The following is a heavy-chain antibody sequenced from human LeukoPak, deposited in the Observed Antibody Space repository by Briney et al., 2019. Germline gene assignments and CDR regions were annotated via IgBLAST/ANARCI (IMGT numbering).Heavy chain of an antibody. J-gene: IGHJ4*02. CDR2: TRYDGNNK. Sequence: GGSLRLSCAASGFTFSSYGIHWVRQAPGKGLEWVAFTRYDGNNKYYADSVKGRFTISRDNSKNTLYLQMNSLRAEDTAVYYCAKDRAYYSDSSGYYLVRAYDYWGQGTLVTVSS. CDR3: AKDRAYYSDSSGYYLVRAYDY. CDR1: GFTFSSYG. V-gene: IGHV3-30*02. D-gene: IGHD3-22*01.